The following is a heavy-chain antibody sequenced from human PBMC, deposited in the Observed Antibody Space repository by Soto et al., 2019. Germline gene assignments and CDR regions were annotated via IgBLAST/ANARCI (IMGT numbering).Heavy chain of an antibody. V-gene: IGHV1-69*13. CDR2: IIPIFGTA. Sequence: ASVKVSCKASGGTFSSYAISWVRQAHGQGLEWMGGIIPIFGTANYAQKFQGRVTITADESTSTAYMELSSLRSEDTAVYYCARDRDADQPLLYWGKGTLVTVSP. CDR1: GGTFSSYA. CDR3: ARDRDADQPLLY. D-gene: IGHD2-2*01. J-gene: IGHJ4*02.